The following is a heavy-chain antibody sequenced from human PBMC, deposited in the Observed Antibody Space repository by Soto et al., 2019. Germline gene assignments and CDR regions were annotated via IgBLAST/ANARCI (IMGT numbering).Heavy chain of an antibody. CDR2: ISSSSSYI. Sequence: EVQLVESGGGLVKPGGSLRLSCAASGFTFSSYSMNWVRQAPGKGLEWVSSISSSSSYIYYADSVKGRFTISRDNAKNSLYLQMNSLRAEDTAVYYCARGPPYSGYDKRYYFDYWGQGTLVTVSS. V-gene: IGHV3-21*01. D-gene: IGHD5-12*01. CDR1: GFTFSSYS. J-gene: IGHJ4*02. CDR3: ARGPPYSGYDKRYYFDY.